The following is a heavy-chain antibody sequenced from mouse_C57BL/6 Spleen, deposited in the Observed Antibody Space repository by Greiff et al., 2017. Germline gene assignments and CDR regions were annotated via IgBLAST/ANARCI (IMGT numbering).Heavy chain of an antibody. V-gene: IGHV3-2*02. D-gene: IGHD3-1*01. Sequence: EVKLQESGPGLVKPSQSLSLTCTVTGYSITSDYAWNWIRQFPGNKLEWMGYISYSGSTSYNPSLKSRISITRDTSQNQFFLQLTSVTTEDTATYNSARQTGTSFAYWGQGTLVTVSA. CDR1: GYSITSDYA. CDR2: ISYSGST. CDR3: ARQTGTSFAY. J-gene: IGHJ3*01.